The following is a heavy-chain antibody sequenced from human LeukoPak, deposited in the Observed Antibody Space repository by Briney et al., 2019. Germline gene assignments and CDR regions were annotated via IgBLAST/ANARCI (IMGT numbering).Heavy chain of an antibody. CDR2: IYTSGST. CDR1: GGSISSYY. D-gene: IGHD3-22*01. CDR3: AGWPSPYYYDSSGPRDYYYYMDV. J-gene: IGHJ6*03. V-gene: IGHV4-4*09. Sequence: SETLSLTCTVSGGSISSYYWSWIRQPPGKGLEWIGYIYTSGSTNYNPSLKSRVTISVDTSKNQFSLKLSSVTAADTAVYYCAGWPSPYYYDSSGPRDYYYYMDVWGKGTTDTVSS.